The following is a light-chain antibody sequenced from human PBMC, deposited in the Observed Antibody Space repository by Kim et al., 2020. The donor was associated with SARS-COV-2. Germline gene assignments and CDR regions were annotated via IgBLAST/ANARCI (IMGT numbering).Light chain of an antibody. V-gene: IGLV2-14*03. CDR1: SSDVGGYNY. Sequence: SITISCTRTSSDVGGYNYVSCYQQHPGKAPKLMIYDVSNRPSGVSNRFSGSKSGNTASLTISGLQAEDEADYYCSSYTSSSTLDVVFGGGTQLTVL. CDR3: SSYTSSSTLDVV. CDR2: DVS. J-gene: IGLJ2*01.